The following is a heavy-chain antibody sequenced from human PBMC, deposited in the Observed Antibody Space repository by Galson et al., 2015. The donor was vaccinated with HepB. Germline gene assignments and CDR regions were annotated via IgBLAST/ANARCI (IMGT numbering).Heavy chain of an antibody. CDR1: GFTFSSYA. Sequence: SLRLSCAASGFTFSSYAMSWVRQAPGKGLEWVSAISGSGGSTYYADSVKGRFTISRDNSKNTLYLQMNSLRAEDTAVYYCAKDLSGYSSSWFLNWFDPWGQGTLVTVSS. CDR2: ISGSGGST. D-gene: IGHD6-13*01. J-gene: IGHJ5*02. CDR3: AKDLSGYSSSWFLNWFDP. V-gene: IGHV3-23*01.